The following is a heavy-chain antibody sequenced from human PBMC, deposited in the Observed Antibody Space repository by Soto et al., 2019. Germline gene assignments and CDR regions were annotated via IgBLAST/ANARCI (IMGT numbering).Heavy chain of an antibody. CDR3: AREKIRGTFRYGMDV. D-gene: IGHD3-10*01. V-gene: IGHV3-13*04. J-gene: IGHJ6*02. Sequence: PGGSLRLSCAASGFTFSSYDMHWVRQVTGKGLEWVSGIGTAGDTYYPDSVKGRFTISRENAKNSLYLQMNSLRAGDTAIYYCAREKIRGTFRYGMDVWGQGTTVTVSS. CDR1: GFTFSSYD. CDR2: IGTAGDT.